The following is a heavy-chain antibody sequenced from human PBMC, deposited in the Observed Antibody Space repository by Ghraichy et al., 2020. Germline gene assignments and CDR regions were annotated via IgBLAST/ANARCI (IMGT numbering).Heavy chain of an antibody. J-gene: IGHJ4*02. V-gene: IGHV4-31*03. CDR2: IYYSGST. Sequence: LSLTCTVSGGSISSGGYYWSWIRQHPGKGLEWIGYIYYSGSTYYNPSLKSRVTISVDTSKNQFSLKLSSVTAADTAVYYCARAASLGDFWSGYHFDYWGQGTLVTVSS. CDR1: GGSISSGGYY. CDR3: ARAASLGDFWSGYHFDY. D-gene: IGHD3-3*01.